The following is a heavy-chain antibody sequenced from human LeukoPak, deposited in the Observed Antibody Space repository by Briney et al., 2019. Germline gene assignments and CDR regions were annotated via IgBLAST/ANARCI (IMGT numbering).Heavy chain of an antibody. Sequence: PSETLSLTCTVSGGSISSYYWSWIRQPPVKGLEWIGYIYYSGSTNYNPSLKSRVTISVDTSKNQFSLKLSSVTAADTAVYYCARRGYGDYFYYFDYWGQGTLVTVSS. CDR1: GGSISSYY. CDR3: ARRGYGDYFYYFDY. V-gene: IGHV4-59*08. CDR2: IYYSGST. D-gene: IGHD4-17*01. J-gene: IGHJ4*02.